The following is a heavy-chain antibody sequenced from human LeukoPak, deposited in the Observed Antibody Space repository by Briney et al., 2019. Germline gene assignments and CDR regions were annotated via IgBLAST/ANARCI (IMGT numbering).Heavy chain of an antibody. D-gene: IGHD5-24*01. Sequence: SETLSLTCAVSGGSISSGGYSWSWIRQPPGKGLEWTGYIYHSGSTYYNPSLKSRVTISVDRSKNQFSLKLSSVTAADTAVYYCARVLDGYRYQYNWFDPWGQGTLVTVSS. CDR2: IYHSGST. CDR3: ARVLDGYRYQYNWFDP. V-gene: IGHV4-30-2*01. CDR1: GGSISSGGYS. J-gene: IGHJ5*02.